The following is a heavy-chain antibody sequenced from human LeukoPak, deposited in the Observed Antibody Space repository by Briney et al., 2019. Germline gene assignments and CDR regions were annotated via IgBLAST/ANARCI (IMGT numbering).Heavy chain of an antibody. Sequence: GASVKVSCKASGYTFTSYAMNWVRQAPGQGLEWMGRINTNTGNPTYAQGFTGRFVFSLDTSVSTAYLQISSLKAEDTAVYYCAVDTAMVPYYYYGMDVWGQGTTVTVSS. CDR3: AVDTAMVPYYYYGMDV. J-gene: IGHJ6*02. CDR1: GYTFTSYA. D-gene: IGHD5-18*01. V-gene: IGHV7-4-1*02. CDR2: INTNTGNP.